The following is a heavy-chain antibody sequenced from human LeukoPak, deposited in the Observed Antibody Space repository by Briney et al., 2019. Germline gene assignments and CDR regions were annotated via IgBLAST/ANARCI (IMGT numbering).Heavy chain of an antibody. V-gene: IGHV3-21*01. CDR2: ISSSSSYI. D-gene: IGHD6-13*01. CDR3: ARDLVSSSNLGPKEDV. Sequence: PGGSLKLSCAASGFTFSSYSMNWVRQAPGKGLEWVSSISSSSSYIYYADSVKGRFTISRDNAKNSLYLQMNSLRAEDTAVYYCARDLVSSSNLGPKEDVWGKGTTVTVSS. CDR1: GFTFSSYS. J-gene: IGHJ6*04.